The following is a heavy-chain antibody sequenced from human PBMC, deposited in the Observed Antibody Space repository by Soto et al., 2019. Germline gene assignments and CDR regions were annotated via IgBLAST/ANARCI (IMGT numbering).Heavy chain of an antibody. CDR2: INPSGGST. Sequence: ASVKVSCKASGGTFSSYAISWVRQAPGQGLEWMGIINPSGGSTSYAQKFQGRVTMTRDTSTSTVYMELSSLRSEDTAVYYCAVLYSGRSNFDYWGQGTLVTVSS. J-gene: IGHJ4*02. D-gene: IGHD1-26*01. V-gene: IGHV1-46*01. CDR1: GGTFSSYA. CDR3: AVLYSGRSNFDY.